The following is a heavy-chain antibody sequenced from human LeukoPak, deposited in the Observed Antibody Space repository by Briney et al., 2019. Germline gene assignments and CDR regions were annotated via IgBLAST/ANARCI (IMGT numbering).Heavy chain of an antibody. J-gene: IGHJ4*02. D-gene: IGHD2-15*01. CDR3: ARGAWATRLGS. Sequence: SETLSLTCAVYGESLNSYYWRWVRQPPGEGREWSREIYQSGTTEYNPSLERRLTITILSPKQQFSLSLSSVTAADTAVYYCARGAWATRLGSWGLGTPVIVSS. CDR1: GESLNSYY. CDR2: IYQSGTT. V-gene: IGHV4-34*01.